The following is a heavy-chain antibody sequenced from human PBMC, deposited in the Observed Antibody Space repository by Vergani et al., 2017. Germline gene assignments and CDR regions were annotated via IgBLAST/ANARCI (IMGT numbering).Heavy chain of an antibody. Sequence: QVQLVQSGAEVKKPGASVKVSCKTSGFTFTGYYIHWVRQAPGQGLEWMGWVNPNNGDTNYAQKFQSRVTMTRDTSISTAYMELNRLKADDTALYYWARDTRGGEWSGGYWGQGTLVTVSS. D-gene: IGHD3-16*01. CDR3: ARDTRGGEWSGGY. CDR1: GFTFTGYY. CDR2: VNPNNGDT. V-gene: IGHV1-2*02. J-gene: IGHJ4*02.